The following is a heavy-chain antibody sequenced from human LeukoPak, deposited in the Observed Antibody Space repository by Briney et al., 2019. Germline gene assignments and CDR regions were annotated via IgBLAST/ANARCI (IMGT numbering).Heavy chain of an antibody. D-gene: IGHD5-18*01. V-gene: IGHV1-69*05. CDR3: ARDRSKYSYGLYYYGMDV. CDR2: IIPIFGTA. CDR1: GGTFSSYA. Sequence: ASVKVSCKASGGTFSSYAISWVRQAPGQGLEWMEGIIPIFGTANYAQKFQGRVTITTDESTSTAYMELSSLRSEDTAVYYCARDRSKYSYGLYYYGMDVWGQGTTVTVSS. J-gene: IGHJ6*02.